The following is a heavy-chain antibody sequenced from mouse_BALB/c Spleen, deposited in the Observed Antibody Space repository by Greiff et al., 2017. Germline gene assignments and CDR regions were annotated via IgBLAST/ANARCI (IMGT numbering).Heavy chain of an antibody. CDR1: GYSITSDYA. V-gene: IGHV3-2*02. CDR2: ISYSGST. D-gene: IGHD1-1*01. J-gene: IGHJ2*01. CDR3: ARGIYYYGSYYFDY. Sequence: EVQLQQSGPGLVKPSQSLSLTCTVTGYSITSDYAWNWIRQFPGNKLEWMGYISYSGSTSYNPSLKSRISITRDTSKNQFFLQLNSVTTEDTATYYCARGIYYYGSYYFDYWGQGTTLTVSS.